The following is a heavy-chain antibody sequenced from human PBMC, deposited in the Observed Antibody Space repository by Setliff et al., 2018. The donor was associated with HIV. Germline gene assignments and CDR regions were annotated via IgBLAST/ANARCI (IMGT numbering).Heavy chain of an antibody. CDR2: ISPQNGVA. V-gene: IGHV1-2*06. Sequence: ASVTVSFKAGGYMMFGYKMSWLRQAPGQGLEWIGRISPQNGVAEYAPKFLGRVTMTLDTSISTAFLEIPRVTSDDAAVYYCARPRMFDSFDIWGQGTMVTVSS. D-gene: IGHD3-10*02. CDR3: ARPRMFDSFDI. CDR1: GYMMFGYK. J-gene: IGHJ3*02.